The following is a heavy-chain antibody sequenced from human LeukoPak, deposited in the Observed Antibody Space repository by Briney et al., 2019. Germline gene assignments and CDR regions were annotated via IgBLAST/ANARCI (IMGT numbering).Heavy chain of an antibody. Sequence: ASVKVSCKASGYTFTSYGISWVRQAPGQGLEWMGWISAYNGNTNYAQKLQGRVTMATDTSTSTAYMELRSLRSDDTAVYYCARGVFLDIGWLRSGAFDIWGQGTMVTVSS. D-gene: IGHD5-12*01. CDR1: GYTFTSYG. J-gene: IGHJ3*02. CDR2: ISAYNGNT. V-gene: IGHV1-18*01. CDR3: ARGVFLDIGWLRSGAFDI.